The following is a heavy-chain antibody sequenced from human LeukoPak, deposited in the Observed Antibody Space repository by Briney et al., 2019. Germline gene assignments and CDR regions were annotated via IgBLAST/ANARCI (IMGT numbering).Heavy chain of an antibody. D-gene: IGHD1-20*01. Sequence: RSSETLSLTCTVSGGSISSSSYYWGWIRQPPGKGLEWIGSISYSGNTYYNPSLKSRVTISADTSKNQFSLKLSSVTAADTAVYYCARAKDRYNWKDWGQGTLVTVSS. CDR2: ISYSGNT. J-gene: IGHJ4*02. CDR3: ARAKDRYNWKD. CDR1: GGSISSSSYY. V-gene: IGHV4-39*01.